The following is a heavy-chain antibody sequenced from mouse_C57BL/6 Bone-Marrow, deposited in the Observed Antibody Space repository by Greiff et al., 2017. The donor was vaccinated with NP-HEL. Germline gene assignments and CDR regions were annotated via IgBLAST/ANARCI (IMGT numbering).Heavy chain of an antibody. D-gene: IGHD1-2*01. CDR1: GFTFSSYA. Sequence: EVQVVESGGGLVKPGGSLKLSCAASGFTFSSYAMSWVRQTPEKRLEWVATISDGGSYTYYPDNVKGRFTISRDNAKNNLYLQMSHLKSEDTAMYYCARLLRLRYFDVWGTGTTVTVSS. V-gene: IGHV5-4*01. CDR2: ISDGGSYT. J-gene: IGHJ1*03. CDR3: ARLLRLRYFDV.